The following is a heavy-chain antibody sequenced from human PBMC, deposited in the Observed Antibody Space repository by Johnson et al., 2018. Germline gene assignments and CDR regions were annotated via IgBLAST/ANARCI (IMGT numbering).Heavy chain of an antibody. CDR1: GFSFNNHW. V-gene: IGHV3-74*01. J-gene: IGHJ6*03. CDR2: INNDGSNS. CDR3: ARRNDGYDFGYYLDV. D-gene: IGHD5-12*01. Sequence: VQLQESGGGLVQPGGSLRLSCVASGFSFNNHWMHWVRQAPGKGLVWVSRINNDGSNSIYADSVRGRFTISRDNAKSTLYLEMNSLRAEDTAVYYCARRNDGYDFGYYLDVWGKGTTVTVSS.